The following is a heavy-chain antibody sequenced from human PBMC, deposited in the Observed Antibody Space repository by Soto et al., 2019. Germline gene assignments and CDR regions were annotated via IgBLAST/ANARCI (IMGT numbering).Heavy chain of an antibody. D-gene: IGHD6-19*01. CDR3: ARRNSDYSSVWSDAFYI. Sequence: PGGSLRLSCAASGFTFGSYSMHWVRQAPGKGPEWVAVISYDGSSKTYADSVKGQFTISRDNSKNSLFLQMNNLRPEDTAVYYCARRNSDYSSVWSDAFYIWGQGTMVTVSS. CDR1: GFTFGSYS. CDR2: ISYDGSSK. V-gene: IGHV3-30-3*01. J-gene: IGHJ3*02.